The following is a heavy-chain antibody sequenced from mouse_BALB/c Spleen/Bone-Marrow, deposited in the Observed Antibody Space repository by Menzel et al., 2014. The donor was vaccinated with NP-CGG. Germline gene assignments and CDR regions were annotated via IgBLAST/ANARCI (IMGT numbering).Heavy chain of an antibody. Sequence: VQLQQSGAELMKPGASVKISCKATGYTFSSYWIEWVKQRPGHGLEWIGEILPGNGSTKYNEKFKGKATFTADTSTDAADMQRSSRAAEDAAVYDWARSKVLYAMVYWGQGTSVTVSS. J-gene: IGHJ4*01. V-gene: IGHV1-9*01. CDR3: ARSKVLYAMVY. CDR2: ILPGNGST. D-gene: IGHD2-14*01. CDR1: GYTFSSYW.